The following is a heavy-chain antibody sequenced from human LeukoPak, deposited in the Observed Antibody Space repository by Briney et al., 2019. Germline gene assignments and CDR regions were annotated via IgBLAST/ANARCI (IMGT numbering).Heavy chain of an antibody. CDR3: ARDIVGATTETFDY. Sequence: ASVKASCKASGYTFTNYWVHWVRQAPGQGLEWMGVINPSGGNTNYAQKFQGRVTLTRDTSARTVYMGLSSLRSEDTAFYYCARDIVGATTETFDYWGQGTLVTVSS. D-gene: IGHD1-26*01. J-gene: IGHJ4*02. V-gene: IGHV1-46*01. CDR2: INPSGGNT. CDR1: GYTFTNYW.